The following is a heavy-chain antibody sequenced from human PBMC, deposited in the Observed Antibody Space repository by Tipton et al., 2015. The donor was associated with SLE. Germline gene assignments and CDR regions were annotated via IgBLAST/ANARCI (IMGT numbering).Heavy chain of an antibody. Sequence: LRLSCAVYGGSFSGYYWSWIRQPPGKGLEWIGEINHSGSTNYNPSLKSRVTISVDTSKNQFSLKLSSVTAADTAVYYCARDGAARGDFDYWGQGTLGTVSS. CDR3: ARDGAARGDFDY. CDR1: GGSFSGYY. J-gene: IGHJ4*02. CDR2: INHSGST. D-gene: IGHD6-6*01. V-gene: IGHV4-34*01.